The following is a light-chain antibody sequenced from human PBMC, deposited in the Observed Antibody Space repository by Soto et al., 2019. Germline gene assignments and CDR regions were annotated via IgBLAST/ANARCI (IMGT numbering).Light chain of an antibody. Sequence: EIVMTQSPATLSVSPGGRATLSCRASQSISGTLAWYQQKPGQTPRLLIYDTSTRATGVPTRFSGSRSGADFTLTISRLEPEDFAVYYCQQYGSSPPWTFGQGTQGGYQ. CDR1: QSISGT. J-gene: IGKJ1*01. CDR3: QQYGSSPPWT. CDR2: DTS. V-gene: IGKV3-15*01.